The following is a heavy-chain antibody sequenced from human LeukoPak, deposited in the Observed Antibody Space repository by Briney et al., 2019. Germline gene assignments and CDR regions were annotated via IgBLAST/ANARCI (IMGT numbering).Heavy chain of an antibody. CDR3: ARVQSRLSWFDP. V-gene: IGHV4-38-2*02. CDR1: GYSISSGYY. J-gene: IGHJ5*02. CDR2: IYHSGST. Sequence: PSETLSLTCTVSGYSISSGYYWGWIRQPPGKGLEGIGSIYHSGSTYYNPSLKSRVTISVDTSKNQFSLKLSSVTAADTAVYYCARVQSRLSWFDPWGQGTLVTVSS.